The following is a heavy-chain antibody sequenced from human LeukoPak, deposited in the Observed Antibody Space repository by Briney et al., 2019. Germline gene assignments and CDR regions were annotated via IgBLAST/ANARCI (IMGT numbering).Heavy chain of an antibody. V-gene: IGHV4-34*01. CDR3: ARDSGYDR. J-gene: IGHJ4*02. CDR2: INHSGST. D-gene: IGHD5-12*01. Sequence: SETLSLTXAVYGGSFRGYYWSWIRQPPGKGLEWIGEINHSGSTNYNPSLKSRVTISVDTSKNQFSLKLSSVTAADTAVYYCARDSGYDRWGQGTLVTVSS. CDR1: GGSFRGYY.